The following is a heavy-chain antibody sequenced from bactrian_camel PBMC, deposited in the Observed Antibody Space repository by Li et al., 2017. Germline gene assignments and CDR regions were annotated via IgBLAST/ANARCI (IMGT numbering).Heavy chain of an antibody. CDR2: INSGGGRT. CDR1: GFTFSRTD. V-gene: IGHV3S40*01. J-gene: IGHJ6*01. Sequence: DVQLVESGGCLVQPGGSLRLSCAASGFTFSRTDMNWVRQTPGAGLEWVARINSGGGRTDYADSVKGRFTISRDNAKSTLYLHLTTLKPEDSGLYYCAAKDGSWCHFKADFGYWGQGTQVTVS. CDR3: AAKDGSWCHFKADFGY. D-gene: IGHD2*01.